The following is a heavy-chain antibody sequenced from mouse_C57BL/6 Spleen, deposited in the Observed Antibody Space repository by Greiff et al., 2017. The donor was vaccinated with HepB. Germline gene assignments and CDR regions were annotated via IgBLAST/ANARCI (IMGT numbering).Heavy chain of an antibody. CDR2: IYPGSGST. J-gene: IGHJ4*01. D-gene: IGHD1-1*01. CDR3: ARPVRYGSSYYAMDY. Sequence: VQLQQSGAELVKPGASVKMSCKASGYTFTSYWITWVKQRPGQGLEWIGDIYPGSGSTNYNEKFKSKATLTVDTSSSTAYMQLSSLTSEDSAVYYCARPVRYGSSYYAMDYWGQGTSVTVSS. V-gene: IGHV1-55*01. CDR1: GYTFTSYW.